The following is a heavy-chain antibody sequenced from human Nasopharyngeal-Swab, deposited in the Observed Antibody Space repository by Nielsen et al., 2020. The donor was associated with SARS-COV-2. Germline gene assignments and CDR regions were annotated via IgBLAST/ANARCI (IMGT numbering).Heavy chain of an antibody. V-gene: IGHV5-10-1*01. CDR3: AGRAFYYGSGKVRGMEV. CDR1: GYSFSSYW. CDR2: SNGSYSYS. Sequence: GEVLKISCTGSGYSFSSYWISWVRQLPGKGLEWMGISNGSYSYSNYSPSFQGHVTISVDKSLSTAFLQWSRQKASDTALEYCAGRAFYYGSGKVRGMEVWGPGSTVTVSS. D-gene: IGHD3-10*01. J-gene: IGHJ6*01.